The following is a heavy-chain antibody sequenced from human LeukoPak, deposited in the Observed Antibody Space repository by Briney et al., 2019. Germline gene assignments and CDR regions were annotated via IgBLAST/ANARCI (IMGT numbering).Heavy chain of an antibody. CDR2: ISWNSGSI. CDR1: GFTFDDYA. V-gene: IGHV3-9*03. Sequence: GRSLRLSCAASGFTFDDYAMHWVRQAPGKGLEWVSGISWNSGSIGYADSVKGRFTISRDNAKNSLYLQMNSLRAEDMALYYCAEDRSGSWYGGATIFDYWGQGTLVTVSS. J-gene: IGHJ4*02. CDR3: AEDRSGSWYGGATIFDY. D-gene: IGHD6-13*01.